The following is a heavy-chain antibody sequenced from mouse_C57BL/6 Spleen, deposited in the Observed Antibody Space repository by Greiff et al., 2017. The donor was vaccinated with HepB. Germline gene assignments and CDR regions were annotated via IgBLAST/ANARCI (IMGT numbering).Heavy chain of an antibody. V-gene: IGHV1-47*01. CDR3: ARGHSNKGYFDV. CDR2: FHPYNDDT. Sequence: QVQLQQSGAELVKPGASVKMSCTASGYTFTTYPIEWMKQNHGKSLEWIGNFHPYNDDTKYNEKLKGKATLTVEKSSSTVYLELIRLTSDDSAVYYCARGHSNKGYFDVWGTGTTVTVSS. D-gene: IGHD2-5*01. J-gene: IGHJ1*03. CDR1: GYTFTTYP.